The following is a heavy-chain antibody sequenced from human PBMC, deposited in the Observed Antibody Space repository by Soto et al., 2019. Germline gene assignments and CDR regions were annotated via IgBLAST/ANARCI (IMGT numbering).Heavy chain of an antibody. CDR1: GYTFTSYA. CDR2: INTNTGNP. Sequence: GSVKVSCKTSGYTFTSYAMNLVRQAPGQGLEWMGWINTNTGNPTYSQGFTGRFVFSLYTSVSTAYLQICSLKAEDTAVYYCARDKGDAFDIWGQGTMVTVSS. CDR3: ARDKGDAFDI. J-gene: IGHJ3*02. V-gene: IGHV7-4-1*01.